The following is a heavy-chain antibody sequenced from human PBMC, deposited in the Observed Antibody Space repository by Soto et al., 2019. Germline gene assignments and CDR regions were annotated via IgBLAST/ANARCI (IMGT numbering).Heavy chain of an antibody. J-gene: IGHJ6*04. CDR1: GFTFSSYG. CDR2: ISYDGSNK. Sequence: QVQLVESGGGVVQPGRSLRLSCAASGFTFSSYGMHWVRQAPGKGLEWVAVISYDGSNKYYADSVKGRFTISRDNSKNTLYLQMNSLRAEDTAVYYCAKDQKWLAAAGTLDVWGEGTTVTVSS. V-gene: IGHV3-30*18. D-gene: IGHD6-13*01. CDR3: AKDQKWLAAAGTLDV.